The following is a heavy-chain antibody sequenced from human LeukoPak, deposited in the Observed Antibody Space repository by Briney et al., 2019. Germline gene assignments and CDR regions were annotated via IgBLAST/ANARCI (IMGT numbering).Heavy chain of an antibody. CDR3: ARDSGDSSGYYLNF. CDR2: ISTISSTI. J-gene: IGHJ4*02. CDR1: GFTFSSYS. Sequence: PGGSLRLSCAASGFTFSSYSMSWVRQAPGKGLEWVSYISTISSTIYYADSVKGRFTISRDNAKNSLYLQMNSLRAEDTAVYYCARDSGDSSGYYLNFWGQGTLVTVSS. V-gene: IGHV3-48*04. D-gene: IGHD3-22*01.